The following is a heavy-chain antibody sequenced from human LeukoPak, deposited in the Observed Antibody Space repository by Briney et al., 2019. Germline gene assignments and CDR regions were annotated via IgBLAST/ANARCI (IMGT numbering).Heavy chain of an antibody. Sequence: SGTLSLTCAVSGGSISSGNWWSWVRQPPGKGLEWIGEIYHSGSTNYNPSLKSRVTTSVEKSKNQFSLKLTSVTAADTAVYYCARILFGELSHWYFDLWGRGTLVTVSS. CDR2: IYHSGST. V-gene: IGHV4-4*02. D-gene: IGHD3-10*02. CDR3: ARILFGELSHWYFDL. J-gene: IGHJ2*01. CDR1: GGSISSGNW.